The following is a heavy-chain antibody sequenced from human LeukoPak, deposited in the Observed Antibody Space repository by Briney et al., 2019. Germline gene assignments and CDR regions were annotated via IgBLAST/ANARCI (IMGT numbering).Heavy chain of an antibody. CDR2: ISSSSSTI. V-gene: IGHV3-48*01. CDR1: GFTFSSYS. D-gene: IGHD3-3*01. Sequence: GGSLRLSCAASGFTFSSYSMNWVRQAPGKGLEWVSYISSSSSTIYYADSVKGRFTISRDNAKNSLYLQMNSLRAEDTAVFYCARVVDFWSGYRAVDYYYMDVWGKGTTVTVSS. CDR3: ARVVDFWSGYRAVDYYYMDV. J-gene: IGHJ6*03.